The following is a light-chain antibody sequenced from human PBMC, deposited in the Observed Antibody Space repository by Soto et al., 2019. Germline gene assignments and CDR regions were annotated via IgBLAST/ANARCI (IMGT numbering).Light chain of an antibody. Sequence: QAVVTQPPSASGSPGQSVTISCTGTSSDVGGYNSVSWYQQHPGKAPKVMIYEVTKRPSGVPDRFSGSKTGNTASLTVSGLQAEDEADYYCTSYAGSTNLVFGGGTKLTVL. CDR1: SSDVGGYNS. CDR3: TSYAGSTNLV. V-gene: IGLV2-8*01. CDR2: EVT. J-gene: IGLJ2*01.